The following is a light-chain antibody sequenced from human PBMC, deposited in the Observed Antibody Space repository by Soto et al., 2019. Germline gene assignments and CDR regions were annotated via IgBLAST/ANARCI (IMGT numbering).Light chain of an antibody. CDR1: QSISNY. J-gene: IGKJ2*01. CDR2: DVS. CDR3: QHRGKWLYT. Sequence: EIVLTQSPATLSLSPGERATLSCRASQSISNYLAWYQQKPGQAPRLLIYDVSNRAIDTPARFSGSGSGTDFTLTVSRLEPEDFAVYDCQHRGKWLYTFGQGTTLEIK. V-gene: IGKV3-11*01.